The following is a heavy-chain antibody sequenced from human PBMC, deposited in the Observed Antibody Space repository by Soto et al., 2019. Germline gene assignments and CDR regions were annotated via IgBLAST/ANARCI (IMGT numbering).Heavy chain of an antibody. Sequence: PSETLSLTCAVSGGSISSSNWWSWVRQPPGKGLEWIGEIYHSGSTNYNPSLKSRVTISVDKSKNQFSLKLSSVTAADTAVYYCARYGPHFKAAAGYFDPWGQGTLVTVSS. CDR1: GGSISSSNW. D-gene: IGHD6-13*01. V-gene: IGHV4-4*02. CDR2: IYHSGST. CDR3: ARYGPHFKAAAGYFDP. J-gene: IGHJ5*02.